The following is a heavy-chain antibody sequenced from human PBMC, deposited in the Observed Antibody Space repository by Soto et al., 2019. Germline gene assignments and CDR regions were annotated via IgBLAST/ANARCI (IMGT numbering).Heavy chain of an antibody. J-gene: IGHJ4*02. CDR2: INQGGSA. Sequence: QVQLQQWGAGLLKPSETLSLTCAVFGGSFSGYYWSWIRQPPGKGLEWIGEINQGGSASYNPSLKSRVTISVDTSKNEFSLKLGSVTAADTAVYYCASSGNYYYFDYWGQGNLVTVSS. D-gene: IGHD3-10*01. CDR1: GGSFSGYY. CDR3: ASSGNYYYFDY. V-gene: IGHV4-34*01.